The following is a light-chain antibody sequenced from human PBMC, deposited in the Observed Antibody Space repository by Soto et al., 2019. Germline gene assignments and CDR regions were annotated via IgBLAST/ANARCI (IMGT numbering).Light chain of an antibody. J-gene: IGKJ2*01. Sequence: EIVMTQSPAILSVPPGERATLSCRASQSVHSNLAWYQQKPGQAPRLLIFHASTRATGIPARFSGSGSGTEFTLTISSLQSEDFAVYYCQQYNDWRTFGQGTKLEIK. CDR2: HAS. V-gene: IGKV3-15*01. CDR1: QSVHSN. CDR3: QQYNDWRT.